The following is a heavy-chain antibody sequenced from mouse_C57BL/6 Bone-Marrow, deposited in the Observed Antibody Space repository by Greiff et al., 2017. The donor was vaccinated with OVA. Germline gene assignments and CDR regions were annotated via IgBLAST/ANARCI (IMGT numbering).Heavy chain of an antibody. CDR3: ARAGLWSYWYFDV. CDR2: IYPGSDNI. J-gene: IGHJ1*03. D-gene: IGHD1-1*02. Sequence: QVHVKQSGAELVRPGASVKLSCKASGYTFTDYYINWVKQRPGQGLEWIARIYPGSDNIYYNEKFKDKATLTAEKSSSTAYMQLSSLTSEDSAVYFCARAGLWSYWYFDVWGTGTTVTVSS. CDR1: GYTFTDYY. V-gene: IGHV1-76*01.